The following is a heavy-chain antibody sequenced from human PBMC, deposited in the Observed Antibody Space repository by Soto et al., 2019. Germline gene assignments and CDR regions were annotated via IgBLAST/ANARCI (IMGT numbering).Heavy chain of an antibody. D-gene: IGHD6-19*01. J-gene: IGHJ6*02. CDR3: ARPTNAVAGADYYYGLDV. CDR2: VYPGDSDI. Sequence: PGESLKISCKCSGYSFTNHWIAWVRQMPGKSLEWMGIVYPGDSDIRYSPSFQGQVTISADKSITTAYLQWSSLKASDTAMYYCARPTNAVAGADYYYGLDVWGQGTTVTGSS. CDR1: GYSFTNHW. V-gene: IGHV5-51*01.